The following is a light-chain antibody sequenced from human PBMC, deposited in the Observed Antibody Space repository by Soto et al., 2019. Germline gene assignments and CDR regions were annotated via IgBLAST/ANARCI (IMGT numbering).Light chain of an antibody. J-gene: IGKJ4*01. CDR3: QQRSNWPPVT. CDR2: DAS. CDR1: QSVSSY. Sequence: EIVMTQSPATLSVSRGERATLSCRVSQSVSSYLAWYQQKPGQAPRLLIYDASNRATGIPARFSGSGSGTDFTLTISSLEPEDFAVYYCQQRSNWPPVTFGGGTKVDIK. V-gene: IGKV3-11*01.